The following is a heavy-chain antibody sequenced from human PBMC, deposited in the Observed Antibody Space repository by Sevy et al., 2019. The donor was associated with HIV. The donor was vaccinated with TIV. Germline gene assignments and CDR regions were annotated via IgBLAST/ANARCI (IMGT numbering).Heavy chain of an antibody. V-gene: IGHV1-69*13. D-gene: IGHD6-19*01. CDR2: IIPILGTV. CDR3: ARGGGNGWYYFDY. Sequence: ASVKVSCKASGGTFSSYGISWVRQAPGQGLEWMGGIIPILGTVNYAQKFQGRVTITADESRKSAYMELSSLRSEDTAVYYCARGGGNGWYYFDYWGQETLVTVSS. CDR1: GGTFSSYG. J-gene: IGHJ4*02.